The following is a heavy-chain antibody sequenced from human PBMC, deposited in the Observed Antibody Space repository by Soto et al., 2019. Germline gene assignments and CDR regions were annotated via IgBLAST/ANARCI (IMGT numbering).Heavy chain of an antibody. CDR3: AKGGRQWLVTSDFNY. V-gene: IGHV3-30*18. Sequence: VPLVESGGGVVQPWRSLRRSCAASGFTFSDYAMHWVRPAPGKGLEWVAVVSHDGRNTHYADSVKGRFTISRDSSKNTVSLEMTSLRAEDTAVYYCAKGGRQWLVTSDFNYWGQGDLVTVSS. J-gene: IGHJ4*02. CDR1: GFTFSDYA. D-gene: IGHD6-19*01. CDR2: VSHDGRNT.